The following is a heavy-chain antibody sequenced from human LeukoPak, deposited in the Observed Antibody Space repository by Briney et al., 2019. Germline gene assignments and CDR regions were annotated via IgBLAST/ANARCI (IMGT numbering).Heavy chain of an antibody. D-gene: IGHD3-22*01. CDR2: IYPGDTDT. CDR1: GYSFTSYW. Sequence: GASLQISCKGSGYSFTSYWIGWVRPLPGKGLEWMGIIYPGDTDTRYSPSCQGHVTISADKTISTAYLQWSSLKASDTAMYYCSRHRGYGSYYFDYWGQGTLVTVSS. V-gene: IGHV5-51*01. J-gene: IGHJ4*02. CDR3: SRHRGYGSYYFDY.